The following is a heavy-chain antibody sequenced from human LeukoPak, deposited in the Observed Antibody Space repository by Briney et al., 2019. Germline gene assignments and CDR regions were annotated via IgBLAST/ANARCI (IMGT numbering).Heavy chain of an antibody. J-gene: IGHJ4*02. CDR3: ARATDYDILTGYYFDY. D-gene: IGHD3-9*01. CDR2: IYYSGST. V-gene: IGHV4-59*12. Sequence: SETLSLTCTVSGGSISSYYWNWIRQPPGKGLEWIGYIYYSGSTNYNPSLQSRVTISVDTSKNQFSLKLSSVTAADTAVYYCARATDYDILTGYYFDYWGQGTLVTVSS. CDR1: GGSISSYY.